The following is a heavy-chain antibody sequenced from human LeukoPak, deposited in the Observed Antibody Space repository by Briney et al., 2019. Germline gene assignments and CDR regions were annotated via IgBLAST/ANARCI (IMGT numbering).Heavy chain of an antibody. D-gene: IGHD2-2*01. V-gene: IGHV3-23*01. Sequence: PGGSLRLSCAASGFTFRSYAVNWVRQAPGKGLEWVSVISGSGGSTYYADSVKGRFTISRDNSKNTLYLQMNSLRAEDTAVYYCAKGGQLLVPLPFDYWGQGTLVTVSS. CDR1: GFTFRSYA. J-gene: IGHJ4*02. CDR3: AKGGQLLVPLPFDY. CDR2: ISGSGGST.